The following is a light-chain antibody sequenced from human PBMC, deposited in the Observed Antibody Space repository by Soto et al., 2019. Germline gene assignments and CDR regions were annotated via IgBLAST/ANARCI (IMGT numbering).Light chain of an antibody. Sequence: DMQMTQSPSTLSASVGDRVTITCRASQSISTWLAWYQQKPGKAPDLLIYDASSLQTGVPSRFSGSGAGTEFPLTITSLQPDDFATYYCQQYDTYPLSFGGGTEVEIK. CDR2: DAS. CDR3: QQYDTYPLS. V-gene: IGKV1-5*01. CDR1: QSISTW. J-gene: IGKJ4*01.